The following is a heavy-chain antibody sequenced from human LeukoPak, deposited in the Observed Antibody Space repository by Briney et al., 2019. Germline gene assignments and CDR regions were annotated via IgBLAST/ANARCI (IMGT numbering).Heavy chain of an antibody. J-gene: IGHJ6*04. V-gene: IGHV4-39*07. CDR1: GGSISSSSYY. D-gene: IGHD5-12*01. CDR3: ASRWMTWEGLDV. CDR2: IYYSGST. Sequence: SETLSLTCTVSGGSISSSSYYWGWIRQPPGKGLEWIGSIYYSGSTYYNPSLKSRVTISVDTSKNQFSLKLSSVTAADTAVYYCASRWMTWEGLDVWGKGTTVTVSS.